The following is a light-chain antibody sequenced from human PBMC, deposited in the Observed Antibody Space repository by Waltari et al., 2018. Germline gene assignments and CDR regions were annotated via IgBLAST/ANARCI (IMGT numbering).Light chain of an antibody. CDR1: SNDVGGYNY. Sequence: QSALTQPASVSGSPGQSITISCPGTSNDVGGYNYVSCCQQHPGKAPKLMIFDVNDRPSGVSNRFSGSKSGNTASLTISGLQAEDEADYYCNSFTSSSTWVFGGGTKLTVL. CDR3: NSFTSSSTWV. V-gene: IGLV2-14*01. J-gene: IGLJ3*02. CDR2: DVN.